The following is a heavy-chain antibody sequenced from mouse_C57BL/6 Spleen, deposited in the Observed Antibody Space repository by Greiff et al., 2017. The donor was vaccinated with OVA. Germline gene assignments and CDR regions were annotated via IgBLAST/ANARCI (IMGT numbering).Heavy chain of an antibody. Sequence: QVQLQQPGAELVKPGASVKLSCKASGYTFTSYWMHWVKQRPGQGLEWIGMIHPNSGSTDYNEKFKSKATLTVDKSSSTAYMQLSSLTSEDSAVYYCARWYYYGSSYWYVDVWGTGTTVTVSS. V-gene: IGHV1-64*01. CDR1: GYTFTSYW. CDR3: ARWYYYGSSYWYVDV. J-gene: IGHJ1*03. CDR2: IHPNSGST. D-gene: IGHD1-1*01.